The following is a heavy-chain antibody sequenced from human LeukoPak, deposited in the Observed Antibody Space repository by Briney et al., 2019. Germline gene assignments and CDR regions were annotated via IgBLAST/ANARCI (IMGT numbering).Heavy chain of an antibody. CDR1: GYTFTGYY. D-gene: IGHD3-16*02. CDR2: INPNSGGT. J-gene: IGHJ4*02. Sequence: ASVKVSCKASGYTFTGYYMHWVRQAPGQGLEWMGWINPNSGGTNYAQKFQGRVTMTRDTSIGTAYMELSRLRSDDTAVYYCARGPLVRITFGGVIVNYWGQGTLVTVSS. CDR3: ARGPLVRITFGGVIVNY. V-gene: IGHV1-2*02.